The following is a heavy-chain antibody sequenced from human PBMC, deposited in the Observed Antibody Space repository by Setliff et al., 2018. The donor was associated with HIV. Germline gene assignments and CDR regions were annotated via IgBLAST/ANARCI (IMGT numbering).Heavy chain of an antibody. CDR2: INPSGGST. D-gene: IGHD3-22*01. J-gene: IGHJ3*02. CDR3: AREAALDSGGYYLKSDAFDI. CDR1: GYTFTSYY. V-gene: IGHV1-46*03. Sequence: ASVKVSCKASGYTFTSYYMHWVRQAPGQGLEWMGIINPSGGSTSYAQKFQGRVTMTRDTSTSTVYMELSSLRSEDTAVYYCAREAALDSGGYYLKSDAFDIWGQGTMVTV.